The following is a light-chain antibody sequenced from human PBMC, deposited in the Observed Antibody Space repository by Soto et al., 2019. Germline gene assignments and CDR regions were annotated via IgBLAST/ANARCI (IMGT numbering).Light chain of an antibody. J-gene: IGLJ3*02. Sequence: SYVLTQPPSVSVAPGKTARITCGGNHIGSKSVHWYQQRPGQAPVLVIYYASDRPSGIPERFSGSNSGNTATLTISRFEAGDEADYYCQVWDTSSDPPWVFGGGTKLTVL. CDR2: YAS. CDR3: QVWDTSSDPPWV. V-gene: IGLV3-21*04. CDR1: HIGSKS.